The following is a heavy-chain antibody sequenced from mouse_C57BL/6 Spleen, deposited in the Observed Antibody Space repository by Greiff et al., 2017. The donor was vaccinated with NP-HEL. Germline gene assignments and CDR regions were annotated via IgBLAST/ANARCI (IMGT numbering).Heavy chain of an antibody. Sequence: QVQLQQPGAELVKLGASVTLSCKASGYTFTSYWMQWVKQRPGQGLEWIGEIDPSDSYTNYNQKLKGKAPLTVDQSSSTAYMQLSSLTTEDSAGYYCARRILLRYFDYWGQGTTLTVSS. V-gene: IGHV1-50*01. CDR1: GYTFTSYW. CDR2: IDPSDSYT. J-gene: IGHJ2*01. CDR3: ARRILLRYFDY. D-gene: IGHD1-1*01.